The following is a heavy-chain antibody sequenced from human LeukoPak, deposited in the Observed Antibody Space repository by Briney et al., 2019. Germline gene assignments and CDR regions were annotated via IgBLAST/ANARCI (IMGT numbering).Heavy chain of an antibody. CDR2: ISWNSGSI. V-gene: IGHV3-9*03. CDR1: GFTFDDYA. Sequence: GRSLRLSCAASGFTFDDYAMHWVRQAPGKGLEWVSGISWNSGSIGYADSVKGRFTISRDNAKNSLYLQMNSLRAEDMALYYRAKDLSRRVTVTRAFDYWGQGTLVTVSS. J-gene: IGHJ4*02. CDR3: AKDLSRRVTVTRAFDY. D-gene: IGHD4-17*01.